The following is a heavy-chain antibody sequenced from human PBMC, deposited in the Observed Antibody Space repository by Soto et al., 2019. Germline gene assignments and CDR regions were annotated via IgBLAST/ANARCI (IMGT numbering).Heavy chain of an antibody. J-gene: IGHJ5*02. D-gene: IGHD5-12*01. CDR2: ISAYNGNT. V-gene: IGHV1-18*01. CDR1: GYTFTSYG. Sequence: ASVKVSCKASGYTFTSYGISWVRQAPGQGLEWMGWISAYNGNTKYSQKLQGRVTLTRDTSANTVYMDLSSLRSEDTALYYCARAISGYVTWGQGTLVTVSS. CDR3: ARAISGYVT.